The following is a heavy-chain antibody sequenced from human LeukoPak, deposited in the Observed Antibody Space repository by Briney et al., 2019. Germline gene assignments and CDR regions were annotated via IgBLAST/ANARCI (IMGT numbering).Heavy chain of an antibody. V-gene: IGHV3-23*01. CDR3: AKGSYSSTWRNWFDS. J-gene: IGHJ5*01. CDR2: VFGSGAST. Sequence: GGSLRLSCAASGFTFSISAMTWVRQAPGKGLEWVSTVFGSGASTYYADSVKGRFTISRDNSENTLNLQMNSLRAEDTALYYCAKGSYSSTWRNWFDSWGQGTLVTVSS. D-gene: IGHD6-13*01. CDR1: GFTFSISA.